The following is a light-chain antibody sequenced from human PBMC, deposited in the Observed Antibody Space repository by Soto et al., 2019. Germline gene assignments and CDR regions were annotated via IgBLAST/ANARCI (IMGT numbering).Light chain of an antibody. V-gene: IGKV3-15*01. CDR2: AAP. CDR1: QSIGTS. Sequence: EIMMTQSPATLSVSPGERATLSCRASQSIGTSLAWYQHKPGQAPRFLIYAAPTRATGVPARFSGSGSGTEFTLTISSLQSEDFAVYYCQHYNNWPLSTFGQGTKVDIK. CDR3: QHYNNWPLST. J-gene: IGKJ1*01.